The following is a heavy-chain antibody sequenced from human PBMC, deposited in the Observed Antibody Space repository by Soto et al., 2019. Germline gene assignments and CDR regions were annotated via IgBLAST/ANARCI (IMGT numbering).Heavy chain of an antibody. CDR3: ARYNRNDGSCDY. D-gene: IGHD1-1*01. Sequence: VASVKVSCKASGGTFSSYAISWVRQAPGQGLEWMGGIIPIFGTANYAQKFQGRVTITADESTSTAYMELSSLSSEDTAGYYCARYNRNDGSCDYCGPRTMGTVSS. CDR1: GGTFSSYA. CDR2: IIPIFGTA. J-gene: IGHJ4*02. V-gene: IGHV1-69*13.